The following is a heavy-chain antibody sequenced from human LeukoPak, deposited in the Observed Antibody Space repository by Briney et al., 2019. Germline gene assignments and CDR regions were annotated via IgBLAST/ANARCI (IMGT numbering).Heavy chain of an antibody. CDR2: FDPEDGET. V-gene: IGHV1-24*01. CDR1: GYTLTELS. CDR3: ARDGPRIAALGEDFDY. D-gene: IGHD6-6*01. J-gene: IGHJ4*02. Sequence: GASVKVSCKVSGYTLTELSMHWVRQAPGKGLEWMGGFDPEDGETIYAQKFQGRVTMTRDTSTSTVYMELSSLRSEDTAVYYCARDGPRIAALGEDFDYWGQGTLVTVSS.